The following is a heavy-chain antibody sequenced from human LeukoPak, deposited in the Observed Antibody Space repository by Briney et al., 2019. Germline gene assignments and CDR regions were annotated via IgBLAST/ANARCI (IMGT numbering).Heavy chain of an antibody. CDR3: ARDARDGYGGNPFDY. CDR1: GFTFSSYW. V-gene: IGHV3-74*01. CDR2: INSDGIGT. Sequence: PGGSLRLSCAASGFTFSSYWMHWVRQAPGKGLVWVSRINSDGIGTSYADSVKGRFTLSRDNAKNTLYLQMNSLRAEDTAVYYCARDARDGYGGNPFDYWGQGTLVTVSS. D-gene: IGHD4-23*01. J-gene: IGHJ4*02.